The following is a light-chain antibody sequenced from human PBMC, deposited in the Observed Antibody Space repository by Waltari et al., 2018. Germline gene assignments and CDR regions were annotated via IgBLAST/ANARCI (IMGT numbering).Light chain of an antibody. CDR2: EGS. CDR1: SSDVGSYNL. J-gene: IGLJ3*02. V-gene: IGLV2-23*01. Sequence: QSALTQPASVSGSPGQSITIFCTGTSSDVGSYNLVSWYQQYPGKAPELMIYEGSKRPSGVSNRFSGSKSGNTASLTISGRQAEDEADYYCCSYAGSTSWVFGGGTKLTVL. CDR3: CSYAGSTSWV.